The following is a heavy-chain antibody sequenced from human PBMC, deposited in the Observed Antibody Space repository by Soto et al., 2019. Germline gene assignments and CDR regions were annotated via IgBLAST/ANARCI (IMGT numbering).Heavy chain of an antibody. J-gene: IGHJ6*02. D-gene: IGHD3-22*01. CDR2: ISYDGGNK. V-gene: IGHV3-30-3*01. Sequence: GGSLRLSCAASGFTFSSYAMHWVRQAPGKGLEWVAVISYDGGNKYYADSVKGRFTISRDNSKNTLYLQMNSLRAEDTAVYYCAMPYYYDSSGSGLDVWGQGTTVTVS. CDR1: GFTFSSYA. CDR3: AMPYYYDSSGSGLDV.